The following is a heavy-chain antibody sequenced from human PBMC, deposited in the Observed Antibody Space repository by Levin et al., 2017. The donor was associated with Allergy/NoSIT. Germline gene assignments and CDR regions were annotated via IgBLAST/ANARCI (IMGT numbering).Heavy chain of an antibody. CDR3: ARDLGYCSSTTCPGRYYYNAMDV. Sequence: GESLKISCAASGFTFSSYAMHWVRQAPGKGLEWVAVISYDGSNKYYADSVKGRFTISRDNSKNTLYLQMNSLRAEDTALYYCARDLGYCSSTTCPGRYYYNAMDVWGRGTTVTVSS. V-gene: IGHV3-30-3*01. CDR1: GFTFSSYA. D-gene: IGHD2-2*01. J-gene: IGHJ6*02. CDR2: ISYDGSNK.